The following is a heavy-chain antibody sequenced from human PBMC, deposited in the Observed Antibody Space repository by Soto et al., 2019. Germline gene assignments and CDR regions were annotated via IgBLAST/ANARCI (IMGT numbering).Heavy chain of an antibody. CDR3: ARRQQWLAGYFDY. CDR1: GDSISSSGFY. CDR2: IYYSGST. J-gene: IGHJ4*02. D-gene: IGHD6-19*01. Sequence: LSLTCAVSGDSISSSGFYWGWIRQPPGKGPEWIGSIYYSGSTYYNPSLKSRVTISVDTSKSQFSLKMRSVTAADTAVYYCARRQQWLAGYFDYWGQGTLVTVSS. V-gene: IGHV4-39*01.